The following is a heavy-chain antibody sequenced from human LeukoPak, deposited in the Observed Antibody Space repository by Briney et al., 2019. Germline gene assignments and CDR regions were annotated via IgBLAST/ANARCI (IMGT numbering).Heavy chain of an antibody. V-gene: IGHV1-2*02. J-gene: IGHJ6*03. CDR3: ARSAYYYYIDV. CDR1: GYTFTGYY. Sequence: ASVKVSCEASGYTFTGYYMHCVRHAPGQGLGWMGWINPNSGGTNYAQKLQGRVTMTRDTSISTAYMELSRLRSDDTAVYYCARSAYYYYIDVWGKGTTVTVSS. CDR2: INPNSGGT.